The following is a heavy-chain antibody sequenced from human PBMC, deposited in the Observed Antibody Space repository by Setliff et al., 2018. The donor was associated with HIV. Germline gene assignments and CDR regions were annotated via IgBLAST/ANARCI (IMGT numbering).Heavy chain of an antibody. J-gene: IGHJ4*02. Sequence: SETLSLTCTVSGGSISSSSYYWGWIRQPPGKGLEWIGSLYYSGTTYYNPSLKSRLTISVDTSKNQFSLKLSSVTAADTAVYYCANMGGRYVGYFESWGQGTLVTVSS. CDR2: LYYSGTT. CDR3: ANMGGRYVGYFES. CDR1: GGSISSSSYY. D-gene: IGHD3-16*01. V-gene: IGHV4-39*01.